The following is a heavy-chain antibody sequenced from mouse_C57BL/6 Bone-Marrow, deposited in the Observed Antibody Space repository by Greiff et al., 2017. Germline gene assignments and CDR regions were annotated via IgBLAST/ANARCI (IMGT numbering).Heavy chain of an antibody. CDR1: GFNIKNTY. V-gene: IGHV14-3*01. D-gene: IGHD1-1*01. CDR2: IDPANGNT. Sequence: VQLQQSVAELVRPGASVKLSCTASGFNIKNTYMHWVKQRPEQGLEWIGRIDPANGNTKYAPKFQGKATITADTSSNTAYLPLSSLASADPAIYDGAPYYYGRSYGDYWGQGTTRTVSA. J-gene: IGHJ2*01. CDR3: APYYYGRSYGDY.